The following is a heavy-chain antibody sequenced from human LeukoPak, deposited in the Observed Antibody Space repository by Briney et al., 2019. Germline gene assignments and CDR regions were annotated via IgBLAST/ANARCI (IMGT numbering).Heavy chain of an antibody. Sequence: GGSLRLSCTASGFTFGDYTMHWFRQPPGRGLQWVSLITGDGGTTSYAGSVKGRFTISRDNSKNSLYLHMNSLRNGDTALYYCAKGHFGAGHYWGQGTLVTVSS. V-gene: IGHV3-43*02. CDR2: ITGDGGTT. D-gene: IGHD3-3*01. CDR3: AKGHFGAGHY. CDR1: GFTFGDYT. J-gene: IGHJ4*02.